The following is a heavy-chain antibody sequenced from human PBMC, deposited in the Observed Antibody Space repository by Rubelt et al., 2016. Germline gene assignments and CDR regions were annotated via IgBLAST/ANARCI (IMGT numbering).Heavy chain of an antibody. V-gene: IGHV3-30*04. CDR2: ISYDGSNK. D-gene: IGHD3-16*01. CDR3: ARRSGGGPDY. CDR1: VFTFSSYA. J-gene: IGHJ4*02. Sequence: VQLVESGGGVVQPGRSLRLSCADSVFTFSSYAMHWVRQAPGKGLEWVAVISYDGSNKSYAESVQGQFTISRANSKNTLDLQMNSLKPDATAVYYCARRSGGGPDYRGQGTLVTVSS.